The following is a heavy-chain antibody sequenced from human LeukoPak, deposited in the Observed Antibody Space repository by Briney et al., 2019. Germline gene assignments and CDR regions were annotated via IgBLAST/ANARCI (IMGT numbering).Heavy chain of an antibody. CDR3: AAVVPAAANAFDI. D-gene: IGHD2-2*01. CDR2: IYYSGST. V-gene: IGHV4-31*03. Sequence: SETLSLTCTVSGGSISSDHYCWSWIRQYPGKGLEWIGYIYYSGSTYYNPSLKSRVTISVDTSKKQFSLKLTSVTAADTAVYYCAAVVPAAANAFDIWGQGTMVTVSS. J-gene: IGHJ3*02. CDR1: GGSISSDHYC.